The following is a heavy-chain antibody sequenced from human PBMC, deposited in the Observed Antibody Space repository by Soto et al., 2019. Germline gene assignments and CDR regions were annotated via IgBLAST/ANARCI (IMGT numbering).Heavy chain of an antibody. CDR1: GGSVRSYY. Sequence: SGSLSLGCAVCGGSVRSYYGGGTRQPPGKGLEWIGYIYYSGSTNYNPSLKSRVTISVDTSKNQFSLKLSSVTAADTAVYYCARRTEERITIFGVVIPYYYMDVWGKGTTVTASS. D-gene: IGHD3-3*01. CDR3: ARRTEERITIFGVVIPYYYMDV. V-gene: IGHV4-59*08. CDR2: IYYSGST. J-gene: IGHJ6*03.